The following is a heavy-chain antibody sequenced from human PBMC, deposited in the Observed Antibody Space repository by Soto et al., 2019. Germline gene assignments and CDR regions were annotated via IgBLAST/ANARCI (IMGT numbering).Heavy chain of an antibody. D-gene: IGHD6-13*01. CDR2: IYYSGST. V-gene: IGHV4-31*03. CDR3: ARAKKGRAAAENWFDP. Sequence: QVQLQESGPGLVKPSQTLSLTCTVSGGSISSGGYYWSWIRQHPGKSLEWIGYIYYSGSTYYNPSLKSRVTISVVTSKNQFSLKLSSVTAADTAVYYGARAKKGRAAAENWFDPWGQGTLVNVSS. CDR1: GGSISSGGYY. J-gene: IGHJ5*02.